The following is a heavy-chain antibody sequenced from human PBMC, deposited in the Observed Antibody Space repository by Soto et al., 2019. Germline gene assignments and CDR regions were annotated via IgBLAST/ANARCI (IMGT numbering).Heavy chain of an antibody. V-gene: IGHV3-48*02. J-gene: IGHJ4*02. CDR3: ARANVLHYYDSSGYPNYFDY. Sequence: GGSLSLSSAASGFTFRSDSMNWVRKAPGKGLEWVSYISSSSSTIYYADSVKGRFTISRDNAKNSLYLQMNSLRDEDTAVYYCARANVLHYYDSSGYPNYFDYWGQGTLVTVSS. CDR1: GFTFRSDS. D-gene: IGHD3-22*01. CDR2: ISSSSSTI.